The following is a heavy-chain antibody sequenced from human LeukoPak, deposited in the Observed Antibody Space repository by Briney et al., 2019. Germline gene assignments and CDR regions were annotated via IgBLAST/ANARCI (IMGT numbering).Heavy chain of an antibody. CDR1: GFTFSSYW. V-gene: IGHV3-74*01. J-gene: IGHJ4*02. CDR2: INSDGSST. D-gene: IGHD2-15*01. CDR3: ARGRLVGINDY. Sequence: SGGSLRLSCAASGFTFSSYWMHWVRQAPGKGLGWVSRINSDGSSTSYADSVKGRFTISRDNAKNTLYLQMNSLRAEDTAVYYCARGRLVGINDYWGQGTLVTVSS.